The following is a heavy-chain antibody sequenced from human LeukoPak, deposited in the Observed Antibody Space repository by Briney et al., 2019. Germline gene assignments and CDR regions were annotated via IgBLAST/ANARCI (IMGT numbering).Heavy chain of an antibody. V-gene: IGHV5-51*01. CDR1: GYSLSNYW. D-gene: IGHD1-14*01. CDR2: IYPGDSDI. CDR3: ARLREPGFHFDY. J-gene: IGHJ4*02. Sequence: GESLKISCQGSGYSLSNYWIVWVRQMSGKGLEWMGIIYPGDSDIKYSPSFQGRVTVSADKSTSTAYLQWSSLKASDTAMYYCARLREPGFHFDYWGQGTLVTVSS.